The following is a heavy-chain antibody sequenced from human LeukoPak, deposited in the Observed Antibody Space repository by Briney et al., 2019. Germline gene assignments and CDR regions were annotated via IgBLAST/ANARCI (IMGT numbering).Heavy chain of an antibody. D-gene: IGHD5-12*01. CDR1: GGSISSGDYY. CDR3: ARGGATIVDYYYYMDV. CDR2: IYYSGST. V-gene: IGHV4-30-4*08. Sequence: SSETLSLTCTVSGGSISSGDYYWSWIRQPPGKGLEWIGHIYYSGSTYYNPSLMSRVTISVDTSKNQFSLKLSSVTAADTAVYYCARGGATIVDYYYYMDVWGKGTTVTVSS. J-gene: IGHJ6*03.